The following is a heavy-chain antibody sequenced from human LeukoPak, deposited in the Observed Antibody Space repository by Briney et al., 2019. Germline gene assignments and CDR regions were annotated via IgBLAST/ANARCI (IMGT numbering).Heavy chain of an antibody. D-gene: IGHD6-13*01. V-gene: IGHV6-1*01. Sequence: SQTLSLTCAISGDSVSSNSAAWNRIRQSPSRGLEWLGRTYYRSKWYNDYAVSVKSRITINPDTSKNQFSLQLNSVTPEDTAVYYCARDPGYSSSWYSPPLWYYYGMDVWGQGTTVTVSS. CDR2: TYYRSKWYN. CDR1: GDSVSSNSAA. CDR3: ARDPGYSSSWYSPPLWYYYGMDV. J-gene: IGHJ6*02.